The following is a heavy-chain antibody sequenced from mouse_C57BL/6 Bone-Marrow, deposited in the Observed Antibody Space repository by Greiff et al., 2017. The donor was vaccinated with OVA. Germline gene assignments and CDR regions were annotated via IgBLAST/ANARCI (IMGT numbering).Heavy chain of an antibody. Sequence: EVMLVESGGGLVQPGGSLKLSCAASGFTFSDYYMYWVRQTPEKRLEWVAYISNGGGSTYYPDTVKGLFTISRDNAKNTLYLQMSRLKSEDTAMYYCARLDYDYYFDYWGQGTTLTVSS. CDR3: ARLDYDYYFDY. V-gene: IGHV5-12*01. CDR1: GFTFSDYY. D-gene: IGHD2-4*01. J-gene: IGHJ2*01. CDR2: ISNGGGST.